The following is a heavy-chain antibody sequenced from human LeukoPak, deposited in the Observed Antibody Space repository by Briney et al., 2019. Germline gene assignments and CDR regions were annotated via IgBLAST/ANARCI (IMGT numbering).Heavy chain of an antibody. D-gene: IGHD5-12*01. V-gene: IGHV4-59*01. CDR3: ALTVPGGYSGYCFDY. CDR2: IYYSGST. CDR1: GGSISSYY. J-gene: IGHJ4*02. Sequence: SETLSLTCTVSGGSISSYYWSWIRQPPGKGLEWIGYIYYSGSTNYNPSLKSRVTISVDTSKNQFSLKLSSVTAADTAVYYCALTVPGGYSGYCFDYWGQGTLVTVSS.